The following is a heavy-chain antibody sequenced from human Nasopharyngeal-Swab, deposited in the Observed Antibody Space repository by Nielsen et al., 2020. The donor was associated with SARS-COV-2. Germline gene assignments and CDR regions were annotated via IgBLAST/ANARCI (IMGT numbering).Heavy chain of an antibody. CDR3: AKDITSGDTMATHYYYGMDV. CDR2: ISWNSGSI. D-gene: IGHD2-21*01. Sequence: SLKISCVASGFTFDDYAMHWVRQAPGKGLEWVSGISWNSGSIGYADSVKGRFTISRDNAKNSLYLQMNSLRAEDTALYYCAKDITSGDTMATHYYYGMDVWGQGTTVTVSS. V-gene: IGHV3-9*01. J-gene: IGHJ6*02. CDR1: GFTFDDYA.